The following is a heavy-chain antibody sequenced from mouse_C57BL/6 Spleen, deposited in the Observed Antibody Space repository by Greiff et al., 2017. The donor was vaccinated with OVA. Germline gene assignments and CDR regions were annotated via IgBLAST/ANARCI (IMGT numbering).Heavy chain of an antibody. CDR1: GYTFTNYW. CDR3: ARGGDGGFAY. Sequence: VQLQQSGAELVRPGTSVKMSCKASGYTFTNYWIGWAKQRPGHGLEWIGDIYPGGGYTNYTEKFKGKATLTADKSSSTAYMQFSSLTSEDAAIYYCARGGDGGFAYWGQGTLVTVSA. CDR2: IYPGGGYT. J-gene: IGHJ3*01. V-gene: IGHV1-63*01. D-gene: IGHD2-3*01.